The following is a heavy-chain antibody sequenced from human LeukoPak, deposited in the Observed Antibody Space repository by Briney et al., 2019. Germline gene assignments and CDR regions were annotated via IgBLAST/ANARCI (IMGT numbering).Heavy chain of an antibody. D-gene: IGHD2/OR15-2a*01. Sequence: GGSLRPSCAASGFTFSNYAMNWVRQAPGKGLEWVSAISGSGGDTYYADSVKGRFTISRDNSKNTLYLQMNSPRAEDTAVYYCRYFLPHFDYWGQGTPVTVSS. V-gene: IGHV3-23*01. CDR1: GFTFSNYA. CDR2: ISGSGGDT. CDR3: RYFLPHFDY. J-gene: IGHJ4*02.